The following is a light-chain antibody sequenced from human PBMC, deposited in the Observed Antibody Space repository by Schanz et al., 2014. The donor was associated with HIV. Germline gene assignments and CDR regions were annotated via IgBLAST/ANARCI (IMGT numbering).Light chain of an antibody. CDR2: EVS. J-gene: IGLJ3*02. CDR3: AAWDDSLNGWV. Sequence: QSALTQPPSASGSPGQSVTISCTGTSSDVGGYNYVSWYQQHPGKAPKLMIYEVSKRPSGVPDRFSGSKSGNTASLTVSGLQAEDEVDYYCAAWDDSLNGWVFGGGTKLTVL. CDR1: SSDVGGYNY. V-gene: IGLV2-8*01.